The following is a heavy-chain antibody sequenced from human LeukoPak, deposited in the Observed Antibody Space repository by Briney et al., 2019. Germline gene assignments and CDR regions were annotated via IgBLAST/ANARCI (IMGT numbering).Heavy chain of an antibody. Sequence: GGSLRLSCAASGFTFSSYAMSWVRQAPGKGLEWVSVISGSGGSTYYADSVKGRFTISRDNSRNTVYLQMNSLRAEDTAVYYCAKDPMTTVTTVDSDWGQGALVTVSS. J-gene: IGHJ4*02. CDR1: GFTFSSYA. D-gene: IGHD4-17*01. V-gene: IGHV3-23*01. CDR3: AKDPMTTVTTVDSD. CDR2: ISGSGGST.